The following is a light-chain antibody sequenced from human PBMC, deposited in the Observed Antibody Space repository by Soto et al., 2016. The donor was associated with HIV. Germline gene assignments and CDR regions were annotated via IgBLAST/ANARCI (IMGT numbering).Light chain of an antibody. CDR1: RTLLHWNAKTY. CDR2: EVS. CDR3: MQSIEGIT. Sequence: DIVLTQTPLSLSVIPGQPASISCRSSRTLLHWNAKTYLYWYLQKPGQCPHLLIYEVSNRFYGVSDRFSGSGSGTDFTLKISRVEAEDVGVYYCMQSIEGITFGGGTKVEIK. J-gene: IGKJ4*01. V-gene: IGKV2D-29*02.